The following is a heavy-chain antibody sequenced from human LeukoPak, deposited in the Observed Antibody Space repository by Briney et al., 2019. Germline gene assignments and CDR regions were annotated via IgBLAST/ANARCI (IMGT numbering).Heavy chain of an antibody. J-gene: IGHJ4*02. Sequence: SETLSLTCTVSGGSISSYYWSWIRQPAGKGLEWIGRIYTSGSTNYNPSLKSRVTMSVDTSKNQFSLKLSSVTAADTAVYYCARGNTMVRGVQAYYFDYWGQGTLVTVSS. D-gene: IGHD3-10*01. CDR3: ARGNTMVRGVQAYYFDY. CDR2: IYTSGST. CDR1: GGSISSYY. V-gene: IGHV4-4*07.